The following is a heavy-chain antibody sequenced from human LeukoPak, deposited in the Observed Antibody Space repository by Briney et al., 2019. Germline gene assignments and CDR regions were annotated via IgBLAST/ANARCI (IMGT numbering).Heavy chain of an antibody. J-gene: IGHJ4*02. V-gene: IGHV4-39*01. Sequence: SETLSLTCTVSGGSIDSSSHYWGWIRQPPGKGLEWIGNILYRGDTYYDPSLKSRVTMSVDVSNNQFSLKLNSVAAADTAVYFCARLTGYSYGVFDSWGQGALVTVSS. CDR1: GGSIDSSSHY. D-gene: IGHD5-18*01. CDR3: ARLTGYSYGVFDS. CDR2: ILYRGDT.